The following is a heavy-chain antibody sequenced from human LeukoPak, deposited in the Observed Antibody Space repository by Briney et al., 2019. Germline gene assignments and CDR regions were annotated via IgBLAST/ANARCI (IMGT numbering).Heavy chain of an antibody. V-gene: IGHV1-2*02. CDR1: GYTFTGYY. D-gene: IGHD3-3*01. Sequence: ASVKVSCKASGYTFTGYYMHWVRQAPGQGLEWMGWINPNSGGTNYAQKFQGRVTMTRDTSISTAYMELSRLRSDDTAVYYCARAKEYYDFWSAPSPSKVYMDVWGKGTTVTVSS. J-gene: IGHJ6*03. CDR2: INPNSGGT. CDR3: ARAKEYYDFWSAPSPSKVYMDV.